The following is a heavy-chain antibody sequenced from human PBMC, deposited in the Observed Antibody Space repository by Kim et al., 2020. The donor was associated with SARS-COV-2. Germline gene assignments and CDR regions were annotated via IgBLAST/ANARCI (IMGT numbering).Heavy chain of an antibody. D-gene: IGHD2-2*01. Sequence: ASVKVSCKASGYTFSSYDINWVRQAPGQGLEWMGWINAYNGTTDYAQKLQGRVTMTRDTSTSTAYMELSSLRSDDTAVYYCARDPIPVWRGYDAFYM. V-gene: IGHV1-18*01. CDR2: INAYNGTT. J-gene: IGHJ6*03. CDR3: ARDPIPVWRGYDAFYM. CDR1: GYTFSSYD.